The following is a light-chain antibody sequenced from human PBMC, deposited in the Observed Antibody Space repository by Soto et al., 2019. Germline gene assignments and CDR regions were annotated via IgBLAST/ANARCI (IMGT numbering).Light chain of an antibody. CDR1: QSVSSN. V-gene: IGKV3-15*01. Sequence: EIVMTQSPATLSVSPGERATLSCRASQSVSSNLAWYQQKPGQAPRLLIYGASTRATGIPARFSGSGSGTEFTLTLSSLQSADFAVYYCQQYNNWPPWTFGQGTKVEIK. CDR3: QQYNNWPPWT. J-gene: IGKJ1*01. CDR2: GAS.